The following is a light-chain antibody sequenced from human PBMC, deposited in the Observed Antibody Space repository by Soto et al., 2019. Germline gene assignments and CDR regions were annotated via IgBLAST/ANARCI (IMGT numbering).Light chain of an antibody. CDR3: QQRSDWPIT. V-gene: IGKV3-11*01. CDR2: EAS. CDR1: QSVRSH. J-gene: IGKJ5*01. Sequence: EIVMTQSPDTLSVSLGERATLSCRGSQSVRSHLVWYQQKPGQAPRLLIYEASNRATGIPARFSGSGSGTDFTLTISSLEPEDFAVYYCQQRSDWPITFGQGTRLEIK.